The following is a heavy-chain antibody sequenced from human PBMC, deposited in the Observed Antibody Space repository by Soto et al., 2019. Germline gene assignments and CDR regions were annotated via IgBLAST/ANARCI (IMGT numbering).Heavy chain of an antibody. J-gene: IGHJ4*02. Sequence: QVHLLQSGPEVKKPGASVMVSCQTSGYTFTDYGVTWMRQAPGQGLEWVGWISPYSGKTNYARTLQGRINVTTDTSTTTAYLEVRNLTSDDTATYYCAREDSCGGTSCFTRWGQGTLVTVSS. D-gene: IGHD2-21*01. CDR2: ISPYSGKT. CDR3: AREDSCGGTSCFTR. V-gene: IGHV1-18*01. CDR1: GYTFTDYG.